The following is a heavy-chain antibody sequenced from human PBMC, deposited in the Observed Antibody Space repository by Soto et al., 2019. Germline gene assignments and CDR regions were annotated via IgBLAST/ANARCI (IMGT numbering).Heavy chain of an antibody. V-gene: IGHV4-4*02. Sequence: VQLQESGPGLVKPSETLSLTCTVSNGTIISSSWWSWVRQPPGKGLEWLGEIYYSGSTNNNPSRKSRLTLSVENSKNQIYLKLNSVTAADTSVYYCARVDWISFGGAVLTWCQGTRVTVAS. J-gene: IGHJ1*01. D-gene: IGHD3-16*01. CDR3: ARVDWISFGGAVLT. CDR2: IYYSGST. CDR1: NGTIISSSW.